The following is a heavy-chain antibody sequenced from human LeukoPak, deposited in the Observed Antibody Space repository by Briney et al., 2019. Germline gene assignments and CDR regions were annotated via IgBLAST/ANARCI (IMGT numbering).Heavy chain of an antibody. Sequence: GGSLRLSCAVSGFTFSNVWMSWVRQAPGEGLEWVGRIKSKTDGGTTDYAAPVKGRFTISRDDSKNTLFLQMNGLKIEDTAVYYCTTVSREDSSSDYWGQGTLVTVSS. D-gene: IGHD6-13*01. V-gene: IGHV3-15*01. J-gene: IGHJ4*02. CDR2: IKSKTDGGTT. CDR3: TTVSREDSSSDY. CDR1: GFTFSNVW.